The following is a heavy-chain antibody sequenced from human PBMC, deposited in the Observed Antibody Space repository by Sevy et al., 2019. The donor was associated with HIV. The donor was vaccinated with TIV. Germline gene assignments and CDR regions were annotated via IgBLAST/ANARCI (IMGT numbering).Heavy chain of an antibody. D-gene: IGHD3-22*01. CDR3: ARGHIYYYDSSGGYYYYYYGMDV. Sequence: ASVKVSCKASGYTFTSYDINWVRQATGQELESIGWMNPNSGNTGYAQKFQGRVTMTRNTSISTAYMELSSLRSEDTAVYYCARGHIYYYDSSGGYYYYYYGMDVWGQGTTVTVSS. J-gene: IGHJ6*02. CDR2: MNPNSGNT. V-gene: IGHV1-8*01. CDR1: GYTFTSYD.